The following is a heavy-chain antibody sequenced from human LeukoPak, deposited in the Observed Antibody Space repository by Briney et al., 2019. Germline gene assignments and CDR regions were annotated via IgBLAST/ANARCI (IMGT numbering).Heavy chain of an antibody. CDR2: IYSGGTT. Sequence: GGSLRLSCAASGFSVSYYFMNWVRQAPGRGLEWVSVIYSGGTTYYGDSVQGRFIVSRDNSKNTVYLQMDSLRAEDTAVYYCARDGGCTGGGCPSGYFDYWGQGALVTVSS. V-gene: IGHV3-66*01. CDR3: ARDGGCTGGGCPSGYFDY. J-gene: IGHJ4*02. D-gene: IGHD2-8*02. CDR1: GFSVSYYF.